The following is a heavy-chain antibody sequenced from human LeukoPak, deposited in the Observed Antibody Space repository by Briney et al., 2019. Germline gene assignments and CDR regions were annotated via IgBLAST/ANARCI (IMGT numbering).Heavy chain of an antibody. V-gene: IGHV3-23*01. D-gene: IGHD2-15*01. CDR2: IIGSVGST. CDR3: AKAAGGYCSGGSCYYFHY. Sequence: GGSLRLSCAASGFTYSSYAMSWVRHAPGQGLEWVSGIIGSVGSTYYADSVKGRFTIARDNSKNTLYLQMNRLRAEDTAVYYCAKAAGGYCSGGSCYYFHYWGQGTLVTVSS. J-gene: IGHJ4*02. CDR1: GFTYSSYA.